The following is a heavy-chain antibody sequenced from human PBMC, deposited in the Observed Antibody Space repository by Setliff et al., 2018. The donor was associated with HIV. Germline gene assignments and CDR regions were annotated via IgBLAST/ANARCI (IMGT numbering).Heavy chain of an antibody. Sequence: LRLSCAASGFTFSNYGMHWVRQAPGKGLEWVAIIWYDGSNKYYADSVKGRFTISRDNSKNTLYLLMHSLRADDTAVYYCARAPTIAAREHYYYYMDVWAKGTTVTVSS. J-gene: IGHJ6*03. V-gene: IGHV3-33*01. CDR1: GFTFSNYG. D-gene: IGHD6-6*01. CDR2: IWYDGSNK. CDR3: ARAPTIAAREHYYYYMDV.